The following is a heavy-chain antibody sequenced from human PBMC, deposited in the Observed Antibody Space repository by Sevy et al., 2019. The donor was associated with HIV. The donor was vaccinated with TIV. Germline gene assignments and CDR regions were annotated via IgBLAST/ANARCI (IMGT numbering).Heavy chain of an antibody. CDR3: ATGKLRIGDY. V-gene: IGHV4-30-4*01. CDR1: GGSISSGDYY. Sequence: SETLSLTCTVSGGSISSGDYYWSWIRQPPGKGLEWIGYIYYSGSTYYNPSLKSRVTISVDTSKLQFSLKLSSVTAADTAVYYCATGKLRIGDYWGQGTLVTVSS. D-gene: IGHD7-27*01. CDR2: IYYSGST. J-gene: IGHJ4*02.